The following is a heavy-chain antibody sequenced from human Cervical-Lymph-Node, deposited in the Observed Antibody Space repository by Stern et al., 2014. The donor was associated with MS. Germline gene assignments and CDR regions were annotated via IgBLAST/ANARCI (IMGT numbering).Heavy chain of an antibody. CDR3: ARSDRLWGSFDY. CDR2: ISYIGST. V-gene: IGHV4-31*03. CDR1: GASISTVGYY. D-gene: IGHD3-16*01. Sequence: QVQLQESGPGLVKPSQTLSLTCTVSGASISTVGYYWSCIRQHPGKGLEWIVYISYIGSTYYNPSLKSRVSISADTSKNQFSLNLTSVTAADTALYYCARSDRLWGSFDYWGQGTLVAVSS. J-gene: IGHJ4*02.